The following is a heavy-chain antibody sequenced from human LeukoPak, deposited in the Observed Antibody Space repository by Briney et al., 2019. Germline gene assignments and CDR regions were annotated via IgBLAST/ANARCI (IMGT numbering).Heavy chain of an antibody. V-gene: IGHV1-18*01. Sequence: ASVKVSCNASGYTFTSYGISWVRQAPGQGLEWMGWISAYNGNTNYAQKLQGRVTITTDTSTSTAYMELRSLRSDDTAVYYCARGDLAIFGVAPIDYWGQGTLVTVSS. CDR1: GYTFTSYG. D-gene: IGHD3-3*01. CDR3: ARGDLAIFGVAPIDY. J-gene: IGHJ4*02. CDR2: ISAYNGNT.